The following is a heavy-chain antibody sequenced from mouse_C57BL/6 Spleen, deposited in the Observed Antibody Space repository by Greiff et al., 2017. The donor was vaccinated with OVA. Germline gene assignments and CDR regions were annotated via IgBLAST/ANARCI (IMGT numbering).Heavy chain of an antibody. CDR3: ARSSNPFAY. CDR2: ILPGSGST. Sequence: QVQLQQSGAELMKPGASVKLSCKATGYTFTGYWIEWVKQRPGHGLEWIGEILPGSGSTNYHEKFKGKATFTADTSSNTAYMQISSLTTEDSAIYYCARSSNPFAYWGQGTLVTVSA. V-gene: IGHV1-9*01. CDR1: GYTFTGYW. J-gene: IGHJ3*01. D-gene: IGHD2-5*01.